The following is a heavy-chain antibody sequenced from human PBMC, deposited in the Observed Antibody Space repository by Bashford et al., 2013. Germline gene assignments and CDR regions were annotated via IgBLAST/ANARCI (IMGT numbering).Heavy chain of an antibody. Sequence: RPLLYSSETLSLTCTVSGGSISSSSYHWGWIRQPPGKGLEWIGSIYYSGSTYYNPSLKSRVTISVDTSKNQFSLKLSSVTAADTAVYYCARISGFFDYWGQGTLVTVSS. CDR2: IYYSGST. V-gene: IGHV4-39*01. J-gene: IGHJ4*02. CDR1: GGSISSSSYH. CDR3: ARISGFFDY. D-gene: IGHD5-12*01.